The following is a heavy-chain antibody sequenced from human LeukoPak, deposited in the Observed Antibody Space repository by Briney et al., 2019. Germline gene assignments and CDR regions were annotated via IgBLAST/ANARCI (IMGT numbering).Heavy chain of an antibody. Sequence: SQTLSLTCAISGDSVSSNITAWNWIRQSPSRGLEWLGRTYYRSEWYNDYAISVKSRITINLDTSKNQFSLQLNSVIPEDTAVYYCTRGPGGRFDSWGQGTLVTVSS. D-gene: IGHD3-16*01. V-gene: IGHV6-1*01. CDR3: TRGPGGRFDS. J-gene: IGHJ4*02. CDR1: GDSVSSNITA. CDR2: TYYRSEWYN.